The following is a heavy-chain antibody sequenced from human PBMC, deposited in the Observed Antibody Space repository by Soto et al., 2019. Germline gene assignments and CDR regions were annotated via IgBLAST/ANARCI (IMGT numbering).Heavy chain of an antibody. CDR3: ARDGGSSSWYFGY. CDR1: GFTFSSYG. J-gene: IGHJ4*02. D-gene: IGHD6-13*01. V-gene: IGHV3-33*01. Sequence: QVQLVESGGGVVQPGRSLRLSCAASGFTFSSYGMHWVRQAPGKGLEWVAVIWDDGSNKYYADSVKGRFTISRDNSKNTLYLQMNSLRAEDTAVYYCARDGGSSSWYFGYWGQGTLVTVSS. CDR2: IWDDGSNK.